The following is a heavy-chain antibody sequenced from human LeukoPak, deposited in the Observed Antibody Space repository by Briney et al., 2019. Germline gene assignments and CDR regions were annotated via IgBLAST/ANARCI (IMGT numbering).Heavy chain of an antibody. D-gene: IGHD5-18*01. CDR1: GGSISSGSYY. Sequence: SETLSLTCTVSGGSISSGSYYWSWIRQPAGKGLEWIGRIYTSGSTNYNPSLKSRVTISVDTSKNQFSLKLSSVTAADTAVYYCAREAPGYSYGIGGLIDTLYYYYYYMDVWGKGTTVTISS. J-gene: IGHJ6*03. V-gene: IGHV4-61*02. CDR2: IYTSGST. CDR3: AREAPGYSYGIGGLIDTLYYYYYYMDV.